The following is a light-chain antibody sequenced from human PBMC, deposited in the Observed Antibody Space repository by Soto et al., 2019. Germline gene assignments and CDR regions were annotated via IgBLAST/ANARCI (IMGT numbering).Light chain of an antibody. V-gene: IGKV3-20*01. J-gene: IGKJ2*01. CDR1: QSVDSSY. CDR3: QQYGSSLYT. CDR2: GTS. Sequence: ENVLTQSPGTLSLSPGERATLSCRASQSVDSSYLAWSQQKPGQAPRLLIYGTSSRATGIPDRFSGSGSGTDFTLTITRLEPEDFAVYYCQQYGSSLYTFGQGTKLEIK.